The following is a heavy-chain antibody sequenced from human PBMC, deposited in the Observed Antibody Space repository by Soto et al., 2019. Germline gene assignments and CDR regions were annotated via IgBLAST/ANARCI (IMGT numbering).Heavy chain of an antibody. Sequence: QVQLVQSGAEVKKPGSSVKVSCKASGGTFSSYTISWVRQAPGQGLEWMGRIIPILGIANYAQKFQGRIKITADKSTSTAYMELSSLRSEDTAVYYCARDRDIVVVPAAMNYYGMDVWGQGTTVTVSS. CDR3: ARDRDIVVVPAAMNYYGMDV. CDR2: IIPILGIA. V-gene: IGHV1-69*08. CDR1: GGTFSSYT. D-gene: IGHD2-2*01. J-gene: IGHJ6*02.